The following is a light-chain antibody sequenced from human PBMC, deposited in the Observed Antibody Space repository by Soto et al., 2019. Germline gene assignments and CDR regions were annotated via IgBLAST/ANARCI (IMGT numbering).Light chain of an antibody. V-gene: IGKV1-39*01. CDR2: AAS. CDR3: QQSYSTPWT. J-gene: IGKJ1*01. Sequence: DIQMTQPPSSLPASVDDMVTTTCRASRTISTNLNGYQQKPGKAPKLLIYAASSLKSGVPSRFSGSGSGTDFTLTISSLQPEDFATYYCQQSYSTPWTFGQGTKVEIK. CDR1: RTISTN.